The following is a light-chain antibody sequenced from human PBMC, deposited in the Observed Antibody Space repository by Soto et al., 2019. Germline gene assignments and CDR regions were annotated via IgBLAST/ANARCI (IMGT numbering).Light chain of an antibody. V-gene: IGKV3-15*01. J-gene: IGKJ4*01. Sequence: EMVMTKSPATLSVSPGERVTLSCRASRSISNNLAWYQQKPGQAPRLLIYGASTRATGIPARFSGSGSGTEFTLTINSLQSEDFAMYYCQPHNNWPVVTFGGGTRVEIK. CDR1: RSISNN. CDR2: GAS. CDR3: QPHNNWPVVT.